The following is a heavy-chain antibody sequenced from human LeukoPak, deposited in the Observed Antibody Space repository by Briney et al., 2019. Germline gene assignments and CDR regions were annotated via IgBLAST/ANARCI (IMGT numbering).Heavy chain of an antibody. V-gene: IGHV1-18*01. Sequence: VSVKVSCKASGYTFTSYGISWVRQAPGQGLEWMGWISAYNGNTNYAQKLQGRVTMTTDTSTSTAYMELRSLRSDDTAVYYCARVVVTAIRQNYYYYYMDVWGKGTTVTVSS. CDR3: ARVVVTAIRQNYYYYYMDV. CDR1: GYTFTSYG. CDR2: ISAYNGNT. J-gene: IGHJ6*03. D-gene: IGHD2-21*02.